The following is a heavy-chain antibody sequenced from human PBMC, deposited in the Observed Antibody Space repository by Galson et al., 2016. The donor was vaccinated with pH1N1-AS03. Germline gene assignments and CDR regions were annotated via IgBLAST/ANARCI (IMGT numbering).Heavy chain of an antibody. CDR3: VRDYDSSGYSPDS. V-gene: IGHV3-33*01. J-gene: IGHJ4*02. CDR1: GFTISKYG. D-gene: IGHD3-22*01. CDR2: IWNDGGTT. Sequence: SLRLSCAASGFTISKYGMHWVRQAPGKGLEWMAIIWNDGGTTHYADSVKGRFTISRDNSKNTRYLQMNSLRGEDTAVYYCVRDYDSSGYSPDSWGRGPLVTVSS.